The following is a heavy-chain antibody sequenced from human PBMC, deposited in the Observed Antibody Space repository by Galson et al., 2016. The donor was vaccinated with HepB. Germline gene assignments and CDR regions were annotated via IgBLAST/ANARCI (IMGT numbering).Heavy chain of an antibody. D-gene: IGHD3-10*01. CDR2: ISSDGSNK. Sequence: SLILSCAAAGFTFSNYPIHWGGQAPVKGLEWVAGISSDGSNKSFADTVKGRFTISRDNSKNTLYLQMTSLKAEDTAVYYCARDDRSGNYYDYYYFGMDVWGQGTTVMVSS. V-gene: IGHV3-30-3*01. CDR3: ARDDRSGNYYDYYYFGMDV. J-gene: IGHJ6*02. CDR1: GFTFSNYP.